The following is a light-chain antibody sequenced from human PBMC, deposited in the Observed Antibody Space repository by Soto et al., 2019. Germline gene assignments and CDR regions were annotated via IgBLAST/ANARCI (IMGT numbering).Light chain of an antibody. Sequence: DIQMTQSPSSLSASVGDRVTITCRASQGISSFVAWYQQKPGKVPRLLISGASTLQSGVPSRFSGSGSGTDFTITITSLQPEYVATYYCQKYSSVITFGQGTRLEIK. J-gene: IGKJ5*01. CDR2: GAS. CDR3: QKYSSVIT. V-gene: IGKV1-27*01. CDR1: QGISSF.